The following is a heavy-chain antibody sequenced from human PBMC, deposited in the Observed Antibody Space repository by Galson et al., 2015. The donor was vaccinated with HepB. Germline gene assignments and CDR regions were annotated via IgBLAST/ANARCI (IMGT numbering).Heavy chain of an antibody. Sequence: SVKGRFTVSRDKSKKTVYLQMNSVRAEDTAVYYCARDMVQSSGWYVGYFDYWGQGTLVTVSS. V-gene: IGHV3-30*01. J-gene: IGHJ4*02. D-gene: IGHD6-13*01. CDR3: ARDMVQSSGWYVGYFDY.